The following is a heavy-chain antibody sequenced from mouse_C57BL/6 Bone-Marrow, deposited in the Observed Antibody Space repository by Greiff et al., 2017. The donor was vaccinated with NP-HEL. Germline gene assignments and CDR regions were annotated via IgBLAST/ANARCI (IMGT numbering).Heavy chain of an antibody. CDR1: GYTFTSYW. D-gene: IGHD1-1*01. V-gene: IGHV1-69*01. Sequence: QVQLQQPGAELVMPGASVKLSCKASGYTFTSYWMHWVKRRPGQGLEWIGEIDPSDSYTNYNQKFKGKSTFTVDKSSSTAYMQLSSLTSEDSAVYYCANRYYYGSSPYAMDYWGQGTSVTVSS. J-gene: IGHJ4*01. CDR2: IDPSDSYT. CDR3: ANRYYYGSSPYAMDY.